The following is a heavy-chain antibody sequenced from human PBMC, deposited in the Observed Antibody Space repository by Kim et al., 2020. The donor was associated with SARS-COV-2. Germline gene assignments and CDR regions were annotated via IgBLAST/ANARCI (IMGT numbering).Heavy chain of an antibody. V-gene: IGHV3-33*01. D-gene: IGHD3-10*01. CDR2: IWYDGSNK. CDR1: GFTFSSYG. CDR3: ARDGSQLSITMVRGVIMPPNYYYYGMDV. J-gene: IGHJ6*02. Sequence: GGSLRLSCAASGFTFSSYGMHWVRQAPGKGLERVAVIWYDGSNKYYADSVKGRFTISRDNSKNTLYLQMNSLRAEDTAVYYCARDGSQLSITMVRGVIMPPNYYYYGMDVWGQGTTVTVSS.